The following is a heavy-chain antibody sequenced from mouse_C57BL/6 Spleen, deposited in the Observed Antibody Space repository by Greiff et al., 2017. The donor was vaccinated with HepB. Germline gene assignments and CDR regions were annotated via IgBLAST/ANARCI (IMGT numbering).Heavy chain of an antibody. Sequence: QVHVKQSGTELVKPGASVKLSCKASGYTFTSYWMHWVKQRPGQGLEWIGNINPSNGGTNYNEKFKSKATLTVDKSSSTAYMQLSSLTSEDSAVYYCARERGDSNYFDYWGQGTTLTVSS. CDR1: GYTFTSYW. V-gene: IGHV1-53*01. CDR2: INPSNGGT. J-gene: IGHJ2*01. D-gene: IGHD2-5*01. CDR3: ARERGDSNYFDY.